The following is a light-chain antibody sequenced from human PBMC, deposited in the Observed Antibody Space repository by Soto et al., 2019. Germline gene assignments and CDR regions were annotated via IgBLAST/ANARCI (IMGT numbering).Light chain of an antibody. Sequence: EIVLTQSPGTLSSSPGERATLSCRASQSVSSSFLAWYQQKPGQAPRLLIYGASRRATGIPDRFSGSGSGTDFTLTINRLEPEDFAVYYCQQYYRSPLFTFGPGTKVDIK. CDR2: GAS. V-gene: IGKV3-20*01. CDR3: QQYYRSPLFT. CDR1: QSVSSSF. J-gene: IGKJ3*01.